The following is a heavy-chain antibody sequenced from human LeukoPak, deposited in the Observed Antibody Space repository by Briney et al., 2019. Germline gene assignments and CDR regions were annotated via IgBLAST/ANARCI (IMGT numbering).Heavy chain of an antibody. CDR3: ARDMYSSGCCMDV. CDR2: IKQDGSEK. Sequence: GGSLRLSCAASGFTFSSYSMNWIRQPPGKGLEWVANIKQDGSEKYYVDSVKGRFTISRDNAKRSLYLQMNSLRAEDTAVYYCARDMYSSGCCMDVWGKGTTVTVSS. J-gene: IGHJ6*03. D-gene: IGHD6-19*01. CDR1: GFTFSSYS. V-gene: IGHV3-7*01.